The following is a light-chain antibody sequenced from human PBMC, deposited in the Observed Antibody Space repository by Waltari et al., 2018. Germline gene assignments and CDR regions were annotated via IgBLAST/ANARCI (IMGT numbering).Light chain of an antibody. V-gene: IGKV3-20*01. CDR3: QQYSASTGT. CDR2: GAS. CDR1: QTINSNH. Sequence: EIVLTQPPGTMSLSPGDRAILSCRASQTINSNHLAWYQQKPGQAPRLLIHGASSRAIGIPDRFFGSGSGTDFTLTISRLEPEDSGVYYCQQYSASTGTFGQGTKVEIK. J-gene: IGKJ1*01.